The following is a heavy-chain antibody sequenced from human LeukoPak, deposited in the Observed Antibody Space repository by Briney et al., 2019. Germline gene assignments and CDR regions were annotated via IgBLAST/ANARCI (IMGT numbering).Heavy chain of an antibody. CDR1: GFTFSNAW. CDR2: NKSKTDGGTT. CDR3: TTDWCYYDILTGQNNYFDY. Sequence: GGSQRLSCAASGFTFSNAWMSWVRQPPRNRLEWGGSNKSKTDGGTTDFAAPVKGRFTISRDDSKYTLYLQMNSLKTEDTALYYCTTDWCYYDILTGQNNYFDYWGQGTLVTVSS. V-gene: IGHV3-15*01. D-gene: IGHD3-9*01. J-gene: IGHJ4*02.